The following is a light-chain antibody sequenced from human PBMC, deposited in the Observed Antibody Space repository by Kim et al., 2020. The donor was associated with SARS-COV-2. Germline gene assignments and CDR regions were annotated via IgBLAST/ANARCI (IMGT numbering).Light chain of an antibody. J-gene: IGKJ2*01. CDR1: QSVSSSY. CDR3: QQYGSSPQT. CDR2: GAS. Sequence: LSPGERAPLSCRASQSVSSSYLAWYQQKPGQAPRLLIYGASSRATGIPDRFSGSGSGTDFTLTISRLEPEDFAVYYCQQYGSSPQTFGQGTKVEI. V-gene: IGKV3-20*01.